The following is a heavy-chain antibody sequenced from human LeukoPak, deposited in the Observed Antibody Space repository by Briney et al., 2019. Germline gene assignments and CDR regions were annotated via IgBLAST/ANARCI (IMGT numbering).Heavy chain of an antibody. CDR1: GFTFDDYA. CDR2: ISWNSGSI. J-gene: IGHJ4*02. D-gene: IGHD3-10*01. CDR3: AKGIWFGELLGSFDY. V-gene: IGHV3-9*01. Sequence: GGSLRLSCAASGFTFDDYAMHWVRQAPGKGLEWVSGISWNSGSIGYADSVKGRFTISRDNAKNSLYLQMNSLRAEDTALYYCAKGIWFGELLGSFDYWGQGTLVTVSS.